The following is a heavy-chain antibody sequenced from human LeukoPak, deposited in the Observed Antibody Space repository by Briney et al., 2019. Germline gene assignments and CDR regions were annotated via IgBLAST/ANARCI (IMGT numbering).Heavy chain of an antibody. CDR3: ARRSATYSGSYFDAFDI. V-gene: IGHV1-3*01. Sequence: ASVKVSCKASGYTLIDYAIHWVRQAPGQRLEWMGWISAGNGNTKYSQKFQDGVTITRDTSASTAYMELSSLRSEDTAVYYCARRSATYSGSYFDAFDIWGQGTMVSVSS. J-gene: IGHJ3*02. CDR2: ISAGNGNT. D-gene: IGHD1-26*01. CDR1: GYTLIDYA.